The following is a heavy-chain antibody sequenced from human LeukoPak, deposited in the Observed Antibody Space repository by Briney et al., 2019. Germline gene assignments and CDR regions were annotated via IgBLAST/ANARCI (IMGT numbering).Heavy chain of an antibody. Sequence: TGGSLRLSCAASGFTFSSHAMNWVRQAPGKGLEWVSYISSSSSTIYYADSVEGRFTISRDNAKNSLYLQMNSLRDEDTAVYYCARDLAVAGSFDYWGQGTLVTVSS. CDR1: GFTFSSHA. D-gene: IGHD6-19*01. CDR2: ISSSSSTI. J-gene: IGHJ4*02. CDR3: ARDLAVAGSFDY. V-gene: IGHV3-48*02.